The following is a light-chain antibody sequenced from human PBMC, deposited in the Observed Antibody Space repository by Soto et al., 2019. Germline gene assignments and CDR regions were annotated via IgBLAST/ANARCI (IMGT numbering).Light chain of an antibody. J-gene: IGKJ4*01. V-gene: IGKV1-39*01. CDR3: QQSFSDPPLS. Sequence: DIQLTQSPSSLSASVRDRVTSTCRASQSVTTYLNWYQQKPGKAPKLLISAASSLRDGVPSRFSGSGSGTVFTLTINSLHPEDFATYHCQQSFSDPPLSFGGGTRVEVK. CDR1: QSVTTY. CDR2: AAS.